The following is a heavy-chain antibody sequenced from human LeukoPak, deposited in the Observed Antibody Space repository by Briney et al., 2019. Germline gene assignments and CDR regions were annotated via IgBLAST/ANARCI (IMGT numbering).Heavy chain of an antibody. Sequence: QPGGSLRLSCAASGFTFSSYEMNWVRQAPGKGLEWVANIKQDGSEKYYVDSVKGRFTISRDNAKNSLYLQMNSLRAEDTAVYYCAGEEYSGYVYTFGAFDIWGQGTMVTVSS. D-gene: IGHD5-12*01. CDR3: AGEEYSGYVYTFGAFDI. V-gene: IGHV3-7*01. CDR2: IKQDGSEK. J-gene: IGHJ3*02. CDR1: GFTFSSYE.